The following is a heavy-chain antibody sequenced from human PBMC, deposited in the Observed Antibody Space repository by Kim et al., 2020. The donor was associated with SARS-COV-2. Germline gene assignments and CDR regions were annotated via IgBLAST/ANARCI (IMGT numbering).Heavy chain of an antibody. CDR3: ARDYYDSSGYGYNWFDP. Sequence: SVKVSCKASGGTFSSYAISWVRQAPGQGLEWMGGIIPIFGTANYAQKFQGRVTITADESTSTAYMELSSLRSEDTAVYYCARDYYDSSGYGYNWFDPWGQGTLVTVSS. J-gene: IGHJ5*02. V-gene: IGHV1-69*13. CDR1: GGTFSSYA. D-gene: IGHD3-22*01. CDR2: IIPIFGTA.